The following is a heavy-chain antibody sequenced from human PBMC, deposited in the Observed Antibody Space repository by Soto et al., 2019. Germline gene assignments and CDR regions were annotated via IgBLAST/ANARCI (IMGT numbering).Heavy chain of an antibody. Sequence: QVQLVQSGAEVKKPGSSVKVSCKASGGTFSSYAISWVRQAPGQGLEWMGGIIPIFGTANYAQKFQGRVTIPADESTSTAYMDLRRLRSDDTAVYYCAGVRSKIGLHGMDVWGQGTMVTVSS. CDR3: AGVRSKIGLHGMDV. V-gene: IGHV1-69*12. CDR2: IIPIFGTA. J-gene: IGHJ6*02. CDR1: GGTFSSYA. D-gene: IGHD4-4*01.